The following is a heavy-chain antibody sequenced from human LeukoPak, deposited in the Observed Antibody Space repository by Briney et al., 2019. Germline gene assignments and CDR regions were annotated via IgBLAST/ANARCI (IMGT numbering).Heavy chain of an antibody. J-gene: IGHJ3*02. D-gene: IGHD4-17*01. CDR2: INHSGST. Sequence: PSETLSLTCAVYGGSFSGYYWSWIRQPPGKGLEWIGEINHSGSTNYNPSLKSRVTISVGTSKNQFSLKLSSVTAADTAVYYCASSGDYGAAFDIWGQGTMVTVSS. V-gene: IGHV4-34*01. CDR3: ASSGDYGAAFDI. CDR1: GGSFSGYY.